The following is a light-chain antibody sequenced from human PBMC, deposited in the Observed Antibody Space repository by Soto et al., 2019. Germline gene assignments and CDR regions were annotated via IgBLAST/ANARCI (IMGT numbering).Light chain of an antibody. CDR2: DVS. CDR3: SSVTTWTTLV. V-gene: IGLV2-18*02. CDR1: SSDVGAYDR. J-gene: IGLJ2*01. Sequence: QSVLTQPPSVSGSPGQSVTISCTGTSSDVGAYDRVSWYQQPPGTAPRVIIYDVSNRPSGVPDRFSGSKSGNTASLTISGLLPEDEAEYYCSSVTTWTTLVFGGGTKLTV.